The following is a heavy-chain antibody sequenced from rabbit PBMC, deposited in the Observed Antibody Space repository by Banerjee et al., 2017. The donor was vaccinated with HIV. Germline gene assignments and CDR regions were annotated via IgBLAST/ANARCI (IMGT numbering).Heavy chain of an antibody. CDR2: INTSSGST. V-gene: IGHV1S40*01. Sequence: QSLEESGGDLVQPEGSLTLTCTASGFDFSSNLMGWVRQAPGKGLEWIGRINTSSGSTVYATWAKGRFTISRTSSTTVALQMTSLTAADTATYFCARDLAGVTGWNFGLWGPGTLVTVS. D-gene: IGHD4-1*01. CDR3: ARDLAGVTGWNFGL. CDR1: GFDFSSNL. J-gene: IGHJ4*01.